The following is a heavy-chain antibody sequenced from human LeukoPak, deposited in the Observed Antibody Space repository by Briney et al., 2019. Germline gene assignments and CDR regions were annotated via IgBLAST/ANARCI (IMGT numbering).Heavy chain of an antibody. CDR2: INQDASAK. CDR3: ARVDSDNTGGLDY. Sequence: PGGSLRLSCAASGFTFSRNWMSRVRQAPGKGLEWVANINQDASAKYYVDSVKGRFTSSRDNAKNSLYLQMDSLRAEDTAVYYCARVDSDNTGGLDYWGQGTLVTVSS. CDR1: GFTFSRNW. V-gene: IGHV3-7*04. D-gene: IGHD1-1*01. J-gene: IGHJ4*02.